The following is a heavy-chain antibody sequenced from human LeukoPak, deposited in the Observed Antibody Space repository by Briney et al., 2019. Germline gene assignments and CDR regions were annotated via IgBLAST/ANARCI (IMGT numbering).Heavy chain of an antibody. Sequence: SQTLSLTCAISGDSVSSNSVTWNWIRQSPSRGLEWLGRTYYRSTWYNDYAVSVRGRITVNPDTSKNQFSLQLNSVTPEDTAVYYCARALDYYDSSGYRQMAFDIWGQGTMVTVSS. CDR2: TYYRSTWYN. CDR1: GDSVSSNSVT. CDR3: ARALDYYDSSGYRQMAFDI. J-gene: IGHJ3*02. V-gene: IGHV6-1*01. D-gene: IGHD3-22*01.